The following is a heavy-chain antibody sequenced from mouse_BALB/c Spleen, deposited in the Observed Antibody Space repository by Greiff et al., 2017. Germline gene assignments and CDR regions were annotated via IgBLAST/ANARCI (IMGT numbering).Heavy chain of an antibody. CDR2: ISYSGST. Sequence: EVKLMESGPSLVKPSQTLSLTCSVTGDSITSGYWNWIRKFPGNKLEYMGYISYSGSTYYNPSLKSRISITRDTSKNQYYLQLNSVTTEDTATYYCARVPLLRDAMDYWGQGTSVTVSS. CDR3: ARVPLLRDAMDY. V-gene: IGHV3-8*02. J-gene: IGHJ4*01. CDR1: GDSITSGY. D-gene: IGHD1-1*01.